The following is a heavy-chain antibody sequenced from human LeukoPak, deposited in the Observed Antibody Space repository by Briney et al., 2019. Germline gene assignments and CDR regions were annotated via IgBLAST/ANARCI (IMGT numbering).Heavy chain of an antibody. CDR1: GFTFSSYD. D-gene: IGHD1-26*01. CDR2: ISSSSSTI. Sequence: GGSLRLSCAASGFTFSSYDMTWVRQAPGKGLEWVSYISSSSSTIYYADSVKGRFTISRDNAKNSLYLQLNSLRAEDTAVYYCARSLVVGATYPYHRGQGTLVTVSS. J-gene: IGHJ4*02. V-gene: IGHV3-48*01. CDR3: ARSLVVGATYPYH.